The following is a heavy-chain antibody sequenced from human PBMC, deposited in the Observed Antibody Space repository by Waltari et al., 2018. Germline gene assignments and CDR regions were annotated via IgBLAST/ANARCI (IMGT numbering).Heavy chain of an antibody. D-gene: IGHD6-13*01. CDR2: IYYSGST. J-gene: IGHJ6*02. Sequence: QLQLQESGPGLVKPSETLSLTCTVSGGSISSSSYYWGWFRQPPGKGLEWSGSIYYSGSTYDNPYLKGRVTISVDTSKNQFSLKLSSVTAADTAVYYCARPLPGISRYYYYGMDVWGQGTTVTVSS. V-gene: IGHV4-39*01. CDR3: ARPLPGISRYYYYGMDV. CDR1: GGSISSSSYY.